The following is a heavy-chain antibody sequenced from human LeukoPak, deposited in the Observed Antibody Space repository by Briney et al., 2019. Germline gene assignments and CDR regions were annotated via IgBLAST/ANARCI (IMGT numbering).Heavy chain of an antibody. CDR3: VRDNCYGMDV. J-gene: IGHJ6*02. CDR2: INSDGSST. Sequence: GGSLRLSCAASGFTFSNYWMHWVRQGPGKGLVWVSRINSDGSSTRYADFVKGRFTISRDNAKNTLYLQMNSLRSEDTALYYCVRDNCYGMDVWGQGTTVTVSS. V-gene: IGHV3-74*01. CDR1: GFTFSNYW.